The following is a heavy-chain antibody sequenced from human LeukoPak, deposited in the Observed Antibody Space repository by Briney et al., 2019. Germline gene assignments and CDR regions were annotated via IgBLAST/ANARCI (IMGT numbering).Heavy chain of an antibody. D-gene: IGHD6-13*01. J-gene: IGHJ2*01. CDR3: VREGVSSSWNNWYFDL. V-gene: IGHV3-23*01. Sequence: QPGGSLRLSCAASGFTFSTYAMSGVRQAPGKGLEWVSSISGSGGSTYYADSVKGGFTISRENAKNTLYLQMNSLRAGDTAVYYCVREGVSSSWNNWYFDLWGRGTLVTVSS. CDR2: ISGSGGST. CDR1: GFTFSTYA.